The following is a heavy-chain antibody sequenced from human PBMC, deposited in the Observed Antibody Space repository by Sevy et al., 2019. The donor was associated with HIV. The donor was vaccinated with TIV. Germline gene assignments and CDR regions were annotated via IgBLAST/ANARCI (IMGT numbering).Heavy chain of an antibody. CDR2: IKDDGSEK. Sequence: GGSLRLSCAASGFTFDYYWMNWVRQAPGKGLEWVANIKDDGSEKHYVDSVKGRFTISRDNAENQLYVQMSSLRVEDTAVYYCVRAYGSTGYSNFRDGIFDLWGQGTKVTVSS. V-gene: IGHV3-7*03. D-gene: IGHD3-22*01. CDR1: GFTFDYYW. J-gene: IGHJ3*01. CDR3: VRAYGSTGYSNFRDGIFDL.